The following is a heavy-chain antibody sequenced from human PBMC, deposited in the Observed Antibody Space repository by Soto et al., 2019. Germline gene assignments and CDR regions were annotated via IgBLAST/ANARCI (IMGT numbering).Heavy chain of an antibody. J-gene: IGHJ4*02. V-gene: IGHV3-21*01. D-gene: IGHD2-2*01. CDR3: ARAGYCSSTSCYEASDY. CDR2: ISSSSSYI. CDR1: GFTFSSYS. Sequence: GGSLRLSCAASGFTFSSYSMNWVRQAPGKGLEWVSSISSSSSYIYYADSVKGRFTISRDNAKNSLYLQMNSLRAEDTAVYYCARAGYCSSTSCYEASDYWGQGTLVTVSS.